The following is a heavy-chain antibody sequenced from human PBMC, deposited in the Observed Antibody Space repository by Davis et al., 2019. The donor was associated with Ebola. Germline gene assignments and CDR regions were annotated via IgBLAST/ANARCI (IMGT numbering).Heavy chain of an antibody. J-gene: IGHJ5*02. D-gene: IGHD1-1*01. CDR2: IYYSGST. CDR3: ARHTGVTTSHLYLSGWFDP. Sequence: MPSETLSLTCTASGGSISSSSYYWGWIRQPPGKGLEWIGSIYYSGSTYYNPSLKSRVTISVDTSKNQFSLKLSSVTAADTAVYYCARHTGVTTSHLYLSGWFDPWGQGALVTVSS. CDR1: GGSISSSSYY. V-gene: IGHV4-39*01.